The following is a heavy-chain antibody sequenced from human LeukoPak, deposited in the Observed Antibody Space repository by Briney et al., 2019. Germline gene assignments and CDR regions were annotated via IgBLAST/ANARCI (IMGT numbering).Heavy chain of an antibody. V-gene: IGHV1-18*01. CDR1: GYTFTSYG. CDR3: AKSGAPFDY. Sequence: ASVKVSCKASGYTFTSYGISWVRQAPGQGLEWMGWISVYNGNTNYTQKFQGRVTMTTDTSTSTAYMELRSLRSDDTAVYFCAKSGAPFDYWGQGTLVTVSS. CDR2: ISVYNGNT. J-gene: IGHJ4*02. D-gene: IGHD4/OR15-4a*01.